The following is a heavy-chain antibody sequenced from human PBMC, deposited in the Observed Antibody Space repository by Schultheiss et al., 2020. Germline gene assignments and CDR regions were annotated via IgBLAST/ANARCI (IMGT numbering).Heavy chain of an antibody. V-gene: IGHV4-31*03. J-gene: IGHJ3*02. CDR2: INHSGST. CDR1: GGSISSGAFY. CDR3: ASESMVRGVIALRGAFDI. Sequence: SETLSLTCTVSGGSISSGAFYWSWIRQPPGKGLEWIGEINHSGSTNYNPSLKSRVTISVDTSKNQFSLKLSSVTAADTAVYYCASESMVRGVIALRGAFDIWGKGTMVTVSS. D-gene: IGHD3-10*01.